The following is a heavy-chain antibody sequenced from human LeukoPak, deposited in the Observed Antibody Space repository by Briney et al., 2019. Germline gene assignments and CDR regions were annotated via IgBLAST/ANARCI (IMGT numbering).Heavy chain of an antibody. D-gene: IGHD3-10*01. CDR1: GFTFSSYA. CDR2: TSGSGGST. V-gene: IGHV3-23*01. Sequence: GGSLRLSCAASGFTFSSYAMSWVRQAPGKGLEWVSATSGSGGSTYYADSVEGRFTISRDNSKNTLYLQMNSLRAEDTAVYYCAKDTKYYYGSGSYFDYWGQGTLVTVSS. J-gene: IGHJ4*02. CDR3: AKDTKYYYGSGSYFDY.